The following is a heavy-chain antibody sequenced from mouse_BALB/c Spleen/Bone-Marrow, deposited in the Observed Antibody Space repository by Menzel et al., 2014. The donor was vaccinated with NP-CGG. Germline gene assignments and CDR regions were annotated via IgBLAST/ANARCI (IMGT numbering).Heavy chain of an antibody. CDR1: GYTFTSYV. CDR2: INLYNDGT. CDR3: ARPYYGNYDAMDY. D-gene: IGHD2-10*01. J-gene: IGHJ4*01. V-gene: IGHV1-14*01. Sequence: VQLQQSGPELVKPGASVKMSCEASGYTFTSYVMHWVKQKPGQGLEWIGYINLYNDGTKYNEEFKGKATLTSDKSSSIAYMEVSSLTSEDSAVYYCARPYYGNYDAMDYWGQGTSVTVSS.